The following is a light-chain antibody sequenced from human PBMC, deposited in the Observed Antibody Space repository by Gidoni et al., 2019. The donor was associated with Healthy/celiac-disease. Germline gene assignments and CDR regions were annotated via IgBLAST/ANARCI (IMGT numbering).Light chain of an antibody. CDR2: WAS. CDR1: QTVLYRSGNRNY. J-gene: IGKJ1*01. CDR3: QQYYDSPRT. Sequence: DIVMTQSPDSLAVSLGERATINCKSSQTVLYRSGNRNYLAWYQQKPGQSPKLLIYWASTRASGVPDRFSGSGSGTDFTLTISTLQAEDAAVYFCQQYYDSPRTFGQGTKVEIK. V-gene: IGKV4-1*01.